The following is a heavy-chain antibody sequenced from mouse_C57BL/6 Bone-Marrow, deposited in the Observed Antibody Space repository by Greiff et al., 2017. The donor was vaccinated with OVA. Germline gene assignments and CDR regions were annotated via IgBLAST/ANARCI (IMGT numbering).Heavy chain of an antibody. Sequence: QVQLKQSGAELARPGASVKMSCKASGYTFTSYTMHWVKQRPGQGLEWIGHINPSSGYTKYNQKFKDKATLTADKSSSTAYMQLSSLTSEDSAVYYCARDYYGSSSWFAYWGQGTLVTVSA. V-gene: IGHV1-4*01. CDR2: INPSSGYT. D-gene: IGHD1-1*01. CDR3: ARDYYGSSSWFAY. CDR1: GYTFTSYT. J-gene: IGHJ3*01.